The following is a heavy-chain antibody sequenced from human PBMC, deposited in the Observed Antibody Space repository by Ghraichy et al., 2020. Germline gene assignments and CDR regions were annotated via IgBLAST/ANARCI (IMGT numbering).Heavy chain of an antibody. CDR1: GGSISSYY. V-gene: IGHV4-59*01. D-gene: IGHD3-22*01. CDR3: ARDSTYYYDSSGYFDY. J-gene: IGHJ4*02. CDR2: IYYSGST. Sequence: SETLSLTCTVSGGSISSYYWSWIRQPPGKGLEWIGYIYYSGSTNYNPSLKSRVTISVDTSKNQFSLKLSSVTAADTAVYYCARDSTYYYDSSGYFDYWGQGTLVTVSS.